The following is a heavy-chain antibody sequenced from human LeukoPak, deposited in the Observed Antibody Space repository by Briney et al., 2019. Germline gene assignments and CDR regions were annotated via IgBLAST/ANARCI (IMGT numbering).Heavy chain of an antibody. V-gene: IGHV4-39*07. Sequence: SETLSLTCTVSGGFINTGRYYWAWIRQPPGKGLDWIGNVFFSGNTHYNPSLKSRVTISIDTSKNQFSLKLNSVTAADTAVYYCARDHEQQLVPWGFDPWGQGILVTVSS. CDR1: GGFINTGRYY. D-gene: IGHD6-13*01. J-gene: IGHJ5*02. CDR3: ARDHEQQLVPWGFDP. CDR2: VFFSGNT.